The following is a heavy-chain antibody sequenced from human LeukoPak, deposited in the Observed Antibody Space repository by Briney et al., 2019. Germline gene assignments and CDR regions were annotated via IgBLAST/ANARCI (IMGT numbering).Heavy chain of an antibody. Sequence: SETLSLTCTVSGVSISSGSHYWSWLRQPAGKGVEWIGHIYTSGSTNYNPSLKSRVTMSVDTSKNQFSLKLSSVTAADTAVYYCARERGYSGYDSGHDYWGQGTLVTVSS. J-gene: IGHJ4*02. CDR2: IYTSGST. CDR1: GVSISSGSHY. D-gene: IGHD5-12*01. V-gene: IGHV4-61*09. CDR3: ARERGYSGYDSGHDY.